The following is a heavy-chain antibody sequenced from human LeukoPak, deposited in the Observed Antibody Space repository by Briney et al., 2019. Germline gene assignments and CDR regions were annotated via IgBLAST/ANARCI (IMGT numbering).Heavy chain of an antibody. CDR2: TNSDGSDT. V-gene: IGHV3-74*01. Sequence: GGSLRLSCVASGITFSSHWMYWVRQAPGKGLVWVSRTNSDGSDTSYADSVKGRFTISRDNARNTLYLQMNSLRAEDTAVYYCAKGSTMIVVVMFAFDYWGQGTLVTVSS. CDR3: AKGSTMIVVVMFAFDY. J-gene: IGHJ4*02. D-gene: IGHD3-22*01. CDR1: GITFSSHW.